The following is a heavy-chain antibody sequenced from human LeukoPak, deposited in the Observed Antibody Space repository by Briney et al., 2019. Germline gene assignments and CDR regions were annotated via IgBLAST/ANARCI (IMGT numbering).Heavy chain of an antibody. D-gene: IGHD3-10*01. Sequence: PGGSLRLSCAASGFTFSNYAMGWVRQAPGKGLEWVSTISSSGGSTYYADSVKGRFTISRDISKNTLYLQMNSLRAEDTAVYYCAKPFSYGSGSYYNFYDYWGQGTLVTVSS. CDR2: ISSSGGST. CDR3: AKPFSYGSGSYYNFYDY. CDR1: GFTFSNYA. V-gene: IGHV3-23*01. J-gene: IGHJ4*02.